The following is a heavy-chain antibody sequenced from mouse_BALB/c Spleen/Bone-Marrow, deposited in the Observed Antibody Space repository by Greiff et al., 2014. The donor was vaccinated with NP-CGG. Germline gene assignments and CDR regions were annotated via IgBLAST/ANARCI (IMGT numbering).Heavy chain of an antibody. V-gene: IGHV1-14*01. CDR1: GYTFTSYV. D-gene: IGHD2-14*01. J-gene: IGHJ2*01. CDR3: AKGGNYRYDFGY. CDR2: INPYNDGT. Sequence: EVQLQESGPELVKPGASVKMSCKASGYTFTSYVMHWVKQKHGQGLEWIGYINPYNDGTKYNEKFKGMATLTSDRSSSTAYMELSSLTSEDSAVYYCAKGGNYRYDFGYWGQGTTLTVSS.